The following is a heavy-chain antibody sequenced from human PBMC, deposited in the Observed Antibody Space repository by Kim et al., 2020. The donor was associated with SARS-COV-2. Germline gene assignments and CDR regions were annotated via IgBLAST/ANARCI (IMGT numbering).Heavy chain of an antibody. Sequence: SETLSLTCTVSGGSISSGGYYWSWIRQHPGKGLEWIGYIYYSGSTYYNPSLKSRVTISVDTSKNQFSLKLSSVTAADTAVYYCASTAGPRGYDAFDIWGQGTMVTVSS. D-gene: IGHD3-10*01. J-gene: IGHJ3*02. CDR1: GGSISSGGYY. CDR2: IYYSGST. V-gene: IGHV4-31*03. CDR3: ASTAGPRGYDAFDI.